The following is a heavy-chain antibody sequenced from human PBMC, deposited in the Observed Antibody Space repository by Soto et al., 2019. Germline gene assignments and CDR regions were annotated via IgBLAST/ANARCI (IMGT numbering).Heavy chain of an antibody. CDR1: GFTLSGYA. V-gene: IGHV3-64*01. J-gene: IGHJ6*03. CDR2: ISSNGVGT. CDR3: ARRALPDFYYMDV. Sequence: EVQLAESGGGLAQPGGSLRLSCAASGFTLSGYAMDWVRQAPGKGLEYVSGISSNGVGTYYANSVQRRYTISRDNSKNTVYLQMGSLRPADMAVYYCARRALPDFYYMDVWGKRTTVTVS.